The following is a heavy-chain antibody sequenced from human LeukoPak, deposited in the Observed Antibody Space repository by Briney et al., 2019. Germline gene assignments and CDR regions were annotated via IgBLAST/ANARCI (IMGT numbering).Heavy chain of an antibody. D-gene: IGHD3-9*01. CDR3: ARLRYFDWLMEY. J-gene: IGHJ4*02. CDR1: GGSISTYY. Sequence: SETLSITCTVSGGSISTYYWSWIRQPPGKGLEWIGYIYSSGSTNYNPSLKSRVTISVDASKNQFSLNLSSVAAADTAVYYCARLRYFDWLMEYWGQATLVTVSS. V-gene: IGHV4-59*01. CDR2: IYSSGST.